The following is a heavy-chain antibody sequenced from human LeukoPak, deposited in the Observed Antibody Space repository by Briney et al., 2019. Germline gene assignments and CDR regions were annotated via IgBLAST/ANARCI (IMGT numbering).Heavy chain of an antibody. D-gene: IGHD5-12*01. CDR3: ARGTDDYIVATTSFEY. CDR2: VIPMVGTA. Sequence: VKVSCKASGDSFSTYVISWVRQAPGQGLEWMGGVIPMVGTANIAQKFQGRVTITADESTSTAYMELSSLRSDDTAVYYCARGTDDYIVATTSFEYWGQGTLVTVSS. CDR1: GDSFSTYV. J-gene: IGHJ4*02. V-gene: IGHV1-69*13.